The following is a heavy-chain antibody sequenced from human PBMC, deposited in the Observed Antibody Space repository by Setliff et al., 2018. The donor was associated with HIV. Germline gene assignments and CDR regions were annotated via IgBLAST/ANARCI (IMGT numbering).Heavy chain of an antibody. D-gene: IGHD3-22*01. Sequence: SETLSLTCTVSGGSTSSDYWSWIRQPPGKGLEWIGYIYYSGSTNYNPSLKSRVTISVATSKNQFSLKLNSVTTADTAVYYCARSRTSSGYYGVTGYGMDVWGQGTTVTSP. J-gene: IGHJ6*02. V-gene: IGHV4-59*01. CDR1: GGSTSSDY. CDR3: ARSRTSSGYYGVTGYGMDV. CDR2: IYYSGST.